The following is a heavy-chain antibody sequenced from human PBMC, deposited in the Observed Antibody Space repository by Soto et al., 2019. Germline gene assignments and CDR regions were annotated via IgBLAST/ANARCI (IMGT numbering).Heavy chain of an antibody. V-gene: IGHV3-30-3*01. Sequence: GGSLRLSCAASGFTFSSYAMHWVRQAPGKGLEWVAVISYDGSNKYYADSVKGRFTISRDNSKNPLYLQMNSLRAEDTAVYYCARADSSGYAPWYWGQGTLVT. CDR3: ARADSSGYAPWY. J-gene: IGHJ4*02. CDR1: GFTFSSYA. D-gene: IGHD3-22*01. CDR2: ISYDGSNK.